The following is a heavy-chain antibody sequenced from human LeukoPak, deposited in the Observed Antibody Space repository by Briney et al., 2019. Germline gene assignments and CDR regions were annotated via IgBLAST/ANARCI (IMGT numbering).Heavy chain of an antibody. CDR3: ARGATYDFWSGYYTPYYYYMDV. J-gene: IGHJ6*03. CDR1: GFAFGDFW. CDR2: IKQDGSAK. Sequence: GRSLRLSCAASGFAFGDFWMSWVRQTPGKGLESVATIKQDGSAKEYVDSVKGRFTISRDNAKNSLYLQMNSLRAEDTAVYYCARGATYDFWSGYYTPYYYYMDVWGKGTTVTVSS. D-gene: IGHD3-3*01. V-gene: IGHV3-7*01.